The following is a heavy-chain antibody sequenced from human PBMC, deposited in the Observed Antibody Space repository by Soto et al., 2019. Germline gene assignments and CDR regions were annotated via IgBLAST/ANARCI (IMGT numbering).Heavy chain of an antibody. CDR1: GGTFSRYS. J-gene: IGHJ6*02. CDR2: IIPIFGIA. D-gene: IGHD2-2*01. CDR3: AREDRDRETGLVPAAIDGMDV. V-gene: IGHV1-69*08. Sequence: QVQLVQSGAEVKKPGSSVKVSCKASGGTFSRYSITWVRQAPGHGLEWIGRIIPIFGIASNAQKFQGRVTITAGESMSADYMELSSLRSDDAAVYYCAREDRDRETGLVPAAIDGMDVWGQGTMVTVSS.